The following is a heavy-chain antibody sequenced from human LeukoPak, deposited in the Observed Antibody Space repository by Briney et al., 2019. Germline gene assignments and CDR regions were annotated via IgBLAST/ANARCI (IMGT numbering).Heavy chain of an antibody. CDR1: GGSISSYY. Sequence: SETLSLTCTVSGGSISSYYWSWIRQPPGKGLEWIGYIYYSGSTNYNPSLKGRVTISVDTSKNQFSLKLSSVTAADTAVYYCARESSYYFDYWGQGTLVTVSS. D-gene: IGHD2-2*01. CDR3: ARESSYYFDY. CDR2: IYYSGST. V-gene: IGHV4-59*01. J-gene: IGHJ4*02.